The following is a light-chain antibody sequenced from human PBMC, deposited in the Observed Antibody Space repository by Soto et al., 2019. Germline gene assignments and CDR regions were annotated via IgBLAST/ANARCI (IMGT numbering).Light chain of an antibody. Sequence: EIVLTQSPATLSLSPGERATLSCRASQSVSSYLAWYQQKPGQAPRLLIYDASNRATGIPARFSGSGSGTDFTITISSLEPEEFAVYYCQQRSNWPITFGPGTKVDIK. V-gene: IGKV3-11*01. CDR3: QQRSNWPIT. J-gene: IGKJ3*01. CDR1: QSVSSY. CDR2: DAS.